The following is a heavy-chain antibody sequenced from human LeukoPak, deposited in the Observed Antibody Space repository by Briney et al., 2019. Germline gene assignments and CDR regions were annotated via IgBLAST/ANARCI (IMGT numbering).Heavy chain of an antibody. CDR3: ARCYDTYGGSLDAFDI. Sequence: GGSLRLSCAASGFTFSNYWMSWVRQAPGKGLEWVANIKEDGSENYYVDSVKGRFTISRDNAKNSLYLQMNSLRAEDTAVYYCARCYDTYGGSLDAFDIWGQGTMVTVSS. J-gene: IGHJ3*02. CDR1: GFTFSNYW. V-gene: IGHV3-7*01. CDR2: IKEDGSEN. D-gene: IGHD4-23*01.